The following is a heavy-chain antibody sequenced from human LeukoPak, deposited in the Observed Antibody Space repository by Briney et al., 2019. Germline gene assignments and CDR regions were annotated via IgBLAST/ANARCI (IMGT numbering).Heavy chain of an antibody. CDR1: GFTFDDYG. V-gene: IGHV3-20*04. Sequence: PGGSLRLSCAASGFTFDDYGMTWVRQAPGKGLEWVSGINWNGGTTGYADSVKGRFTISRDNAKNSLYLQMNSLRAEDTALYYCASGGTQNFNCFDYWGQGTLVTVSS. CDR3: ASGGTQNFNCFDY. CDR2: INWNGGTT. D-gene: IGHD1-14*01. J-gene: IGHJ4*02.